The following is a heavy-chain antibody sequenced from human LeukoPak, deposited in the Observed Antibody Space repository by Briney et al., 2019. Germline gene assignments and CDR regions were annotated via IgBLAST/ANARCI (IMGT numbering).Heavy chain of an antibody. J-gene: IGHJ4*02. Sequence: AASVKVSCKTSGYTFTGYYMHWVRQAPGQGLEWMGWINPNSGGTNYALKFQGRVTMTRDTSISTAYMELSRLRSDDTAVYYCARDKSGSSGWYSYFDYWGQGTLVTVSS. CDR2: INPNSGGT. V-gene: IGHV1-2*02. D-gene: IGHD6-19*01. CDR3: ARDKSGSSGWYSYFDY. CDR1: GYTFTGYY.